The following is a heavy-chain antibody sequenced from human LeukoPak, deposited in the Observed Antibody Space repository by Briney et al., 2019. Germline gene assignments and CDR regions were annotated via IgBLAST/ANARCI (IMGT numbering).Heavy chain of an antibody. Sequence: GGSLRLSCVASGFTFSSYNMNWVRQAPGKGLEWVSSITTSSSYIYYADSVKGRFTISRDNAKNSLYLQMNSLRAEDTAVYYCAKGPAFGENRGPFDYWGQGTLVTVSS. D-gene: IGHD3-10*01. CDR1: GFTFSSYN. J-gene: IGHJ4*02. CDR3: AKGPAFGENRGPFDY. CDR2: ITTSSSYI. V-gene: IGHV3-21*01.